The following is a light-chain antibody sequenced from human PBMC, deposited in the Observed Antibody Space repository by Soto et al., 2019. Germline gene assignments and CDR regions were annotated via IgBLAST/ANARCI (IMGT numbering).Light chain of an antibody. CDR2: GAS. CDR3: QQYNNWPLT. J-gene: IGKJ4*01. Sequence: EIVMTQSPATLSVSPVERATLSCRASQSVSSNLAWYQQKPGQAPRLLIYGASIRATGIPARFSGSGSWTEFTLTISSLQSEDFAVYYCQQYNNWPLTFGGGTKVDI. V-gene: IGKV3-15*01. CDR1: QSVSSN.